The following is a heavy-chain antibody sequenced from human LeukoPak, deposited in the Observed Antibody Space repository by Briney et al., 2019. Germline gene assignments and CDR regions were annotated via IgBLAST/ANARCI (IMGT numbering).Heavy chain of an antibody. CDR2: ITSGGGST. CDR3: AKGFRNTVTTFDY. CDR1: GFTFSSYA. J-gene: IGHJ4*01. Sequence: PGGSLRLSCAASGFTFSSYAMSWVRQAPGKGLEWVSAITSGGGSTYYADSVKGRFTNSRDNSKNTLYLQMNSLRAQYTAVYYCAKGFRNTVTTFDYWGQGTLVTVSS. D-gene: IGHD4-17*01. V-gene: IGHV3-23*01.